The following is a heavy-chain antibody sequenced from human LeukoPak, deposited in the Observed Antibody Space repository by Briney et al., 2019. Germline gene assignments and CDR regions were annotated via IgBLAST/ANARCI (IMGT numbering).Heavy chain of an antibody. D-gene: IGHD5-12*01. V-gene: IGHV3-74*01. CDR3: ARGYSGYFYY. Sequence: GGSLRLSCVASGFTFSSYCMQWVRQAPGKGLVWVSRIDGDGSSTNYADSVKGRFTISRDNAKNTLYLQMNSLRAEDTAVYYCARGYSGYFYYWGQGTLVTVSS. CDR1: GFTFSSYC. CDR2: IDGDGSST. J-gene: IGHJ4*02.